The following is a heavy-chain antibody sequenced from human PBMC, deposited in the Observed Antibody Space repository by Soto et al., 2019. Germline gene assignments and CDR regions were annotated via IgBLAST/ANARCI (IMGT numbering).Heavy chain of an antibody. CDR3: ARGRRPLIGGLYDTSGYFDH. CDR1: GYNFFGYG. V-gene: IGHV1-18*01. CDR2: ISVYNAKT. J-gene: IGHJ4*02. D-gene: IGHD3-22*01. Sequence: QVQLVQSGAEVKEPGASVKVSCKASGYNFFGYGLSWVRQAPGQGLEWMGWISVYNAKTNYAQKFQGRVTMTPDTSATTVYMELRSLTSDDPAVYYCARGRRPLIGGLYDTSGYFDHWGQGTLVTVSS.